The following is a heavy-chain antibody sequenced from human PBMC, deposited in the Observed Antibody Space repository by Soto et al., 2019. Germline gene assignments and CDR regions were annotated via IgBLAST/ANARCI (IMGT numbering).Heavy chain of an antibody. Sequence: QVQLVQSGAEVKKPGASVKVSCKASGYTFTSYGISWVRQAPGQGLEWMGWISAYNGNTNYAQKLQGRVTMTTDTSTSTAYMELRSLRSDDTAVYYCARDRPRVGRGVRKWFAPWGQGTLVTVSS. V-gene: IGHV1-18*01. CDR1: GYTFTSYG. D-gene: IGHD3-10*01. J-gene: IGHJ5*02. CDR2: ISAYNGNT. CDR3: ARDRPRVGRGVRKWFAP.